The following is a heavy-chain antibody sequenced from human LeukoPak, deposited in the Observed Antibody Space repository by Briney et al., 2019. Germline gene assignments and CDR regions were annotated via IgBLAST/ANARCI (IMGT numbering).Heavy chain of an antibody. CDR1: GYTFTSYD. D-gene: IGHD3-16*02. Sequence: GASVKVSCKASGYTFTSYDINWVRQATGQGLEWMGWMNPNSGNTGYAQKFQGRVTMTRNTSISTAYMELSSLRSEDTAVYYCARGLKKVGQFYVWGSYRSGLDPWGQGTLVTVSS. CDR3: ARGLKKVGQFYVWGSYRSGLDP. CDR2: MNPNSGNT. J-gene: IGHJ5*02. V-gene: IGHV1-8*01.